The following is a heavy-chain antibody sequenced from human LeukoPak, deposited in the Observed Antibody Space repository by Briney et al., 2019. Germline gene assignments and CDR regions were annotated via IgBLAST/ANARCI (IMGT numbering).Heavy chain of an antibody. CDR2: IIPIFGTA. D-gene: IGHD2-2*01. Sequence: GASVKVSCKASGYTFTSYGFSWVRQAPGQGLEWMGGIIPIFGTANYAQKSQGRVTITADESTSTAYMELSSLRSEDTAVYYCARDRVPAAIRRYYFDYWGQGTLVTVSS. CDR1: GYTFTSYG. J-gene: IGHJ4*02. CDR3: ARDRVPAAIRRYYFDY. V-gene: IGHV1-69*13.